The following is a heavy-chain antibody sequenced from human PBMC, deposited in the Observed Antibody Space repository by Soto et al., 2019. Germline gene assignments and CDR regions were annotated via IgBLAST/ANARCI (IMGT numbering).Heavy chain of an antibody. V-gene: IGHV3-72*01. CDR1: GFTFSDHY. CDR2: TRNKANSYTT. J-gene: IGHJ4*02. CDR3: ARDLDYGSGD. Sequence: PGGSLRLSCAASGFTFSDHYMDWVRQAPGKGLEWVGRTRNKANSYTTEYAASVKGRFTISRDDSKNSLYLQMNSLKTEDTAVYYCARDLDYGSGDWGQGTLVTVSS. D-gene: IGHD3-10*01.